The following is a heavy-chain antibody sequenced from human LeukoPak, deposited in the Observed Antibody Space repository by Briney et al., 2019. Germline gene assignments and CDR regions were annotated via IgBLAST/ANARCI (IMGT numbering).Heavy chain of an antibody. V-gene: IGHV4-38-2*02. CDR3: ARDFSSSSSVYYYYYMDV. D-gene: IGHD6-6*01. J-gene: IGHJ6*03. CDR1: GYSISSGYY. Sequence: SETLSLTCTVSGYSISSGYYWGWIRQPPGKGLEWIGSIYHIGSTYDNPSLKSRLTISVDSSKNHFSLKLSSVTAADTAVYYCARDFSSSSSVYYYYYMDVWGKGTTVTVSS. CDR2: IYHIGST.